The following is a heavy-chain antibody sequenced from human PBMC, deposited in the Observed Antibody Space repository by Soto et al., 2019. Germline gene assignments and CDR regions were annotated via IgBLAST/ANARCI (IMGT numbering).Heavy chain of an antibody. V-gene: IGHV4-38-2*01. D-gene: IGHD6-13*01. CDR1: GYSISSGYY. Sequence: SETLSLTCAVSGYSISSGYYWGWIRQPPGKGLEWIGSIYHSGSTYYNPSLKSRVTISVDTSKNQFSLKLSSVTAADTAVYYCARARVAAAGNYFDYWGQGTLVTVSS. CDR2: IYHSGST. J-gene: IGHJ4*02. CDR3: ARARVAAAGNYFDY.